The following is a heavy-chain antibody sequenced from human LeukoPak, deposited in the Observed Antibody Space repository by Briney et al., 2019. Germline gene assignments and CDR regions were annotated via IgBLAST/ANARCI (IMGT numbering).Heavy chain of an antibody. CDR2: IYPGDSTT. V-gene: IGHV5-51*01. J-gene: IGHJ4*02. CDR1: GYGFTNSW. Sequence: GESLKISCKGSGYGFTNSWIGWVRQMPGKGLEWMGIIYPGDSTTKYSPSFQGHVTISADKSISTAYLQWSSLKASDTAMYYCARQVGSSWFVFGLWGQGTLVTVSS. CDR3: ARQVGSSWFVFGL. D-gene: IGHD6-13*01.